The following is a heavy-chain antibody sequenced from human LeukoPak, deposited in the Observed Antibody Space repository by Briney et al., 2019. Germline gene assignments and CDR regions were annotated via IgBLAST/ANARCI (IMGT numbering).Heavy chain of an antibody. V-gene: IGHV4-61*02. D-gene: IGHD3-22*01. CDR2: IYTSGST. J-gene: IGHJ3*02. Sequence: PSETLSLTCTVSGGSVSSGSYYWSWIRQPAGKGLEWIGRIYTSGSTNYNPSLKSRVTISVDTSKNQFSLKLSSVTAADTAVYYCAAGYDSSANDAFDIWGQGTMVTVSS. CDR1: GGSVSSGSYY. CDR3: AAGYDSSANDAFDI.